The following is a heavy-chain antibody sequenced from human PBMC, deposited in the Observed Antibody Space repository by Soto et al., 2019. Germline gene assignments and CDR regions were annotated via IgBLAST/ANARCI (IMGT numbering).Heavy chain of an antibody. D-gene: IGHD2-8*01. CDR3: ARDLYPLAYYFDF. Sequence: SVKVSCKASGYTFTNHGISWVRQAPGQGLEWLGWISGHNGNTKYAQRLKGRVTMTADTSTSTAYMELRSLRSDDTAVYYCARDLYPLAYYFDFWGQGTLVTVSS. J-gene: IGHJ4*02. V-gene: IGHV1-18*04. CDR1: GYTFTNHG. CDR2: ISGHNGNT.